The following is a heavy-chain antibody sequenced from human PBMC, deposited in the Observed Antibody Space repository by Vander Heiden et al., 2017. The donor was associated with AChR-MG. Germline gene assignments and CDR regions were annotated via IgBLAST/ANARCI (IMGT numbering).Heavy chain of an antibody. D-gene: IGHD4-4*01. CDR1: GFTFSSYG. V-gene: IGHV3-30*02. J-gene: IGHJ6*02. CDR2: VRYDGSNK. Sequence: RLSCAASGFTFSSYGMHWVRQTPGKGLEWVAFVRYDGSNKYYADSVKGRFTISRDNSKKTLYLQMNSLRPEDTAVYYCAKELFDDYNNYGPLGYYYYGMDVWGQGTTVTVSS. CDR3: AKELFDDYNNYGPLGYYYYGMDV.